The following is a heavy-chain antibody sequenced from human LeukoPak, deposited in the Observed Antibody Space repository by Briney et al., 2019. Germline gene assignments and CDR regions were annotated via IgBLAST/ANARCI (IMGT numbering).Heavy chain of an antibody. V-gene: IGHV3-21*01. J-gene: IGHJ3*02. CDR2: IGSSSSSI. CDR3: AREWGEAFDI. Sequence: GGSLRLSCAASGFSFSSYSMNWVRQAPGEGLEGVSSIGSSSSSIYYADSVKGRFTISRDNAKNSLYLEMNNTRAEDTAVYYCAREWGEAFDIWGQGTMVTVSS. CDR1: GFSFSSYS. D-gene: IGHD3-16*01.